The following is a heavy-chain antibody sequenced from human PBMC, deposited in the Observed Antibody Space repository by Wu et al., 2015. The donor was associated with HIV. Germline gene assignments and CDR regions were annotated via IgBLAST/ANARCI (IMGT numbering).Heavy chain of an antibody. CDR1: GYTFSGYY. J-gene: IGHJ6*02. CDR3: ARGGWDQAPDYYYYGMDV. V-gene: IGHV1-2*02. Sequence: QVQLVQSGAEVKKPGASVKVSCETSGYTFSGYYIHWVRQVPGQGLEWMGWINPKTGGTKSAQKFQGRVTMTRDTSISTAYMELSRLRSDDTAVYYCARGGWDQAPDYYYYGMDVWGQGTTVTVSS. CDR2: INPKTGGT. D-gene: IGHD1-26*01.